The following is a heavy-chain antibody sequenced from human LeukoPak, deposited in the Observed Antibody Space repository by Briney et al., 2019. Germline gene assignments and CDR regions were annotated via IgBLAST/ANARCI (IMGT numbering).Heavy chain of an antibody. CDR1: GFTFSNAW. CDR3: TTDLWFGGTFDY. Sequence: PGGSLRLSCAAPGFTFSNAWMSWVRQAPGKGLEWVGRIKSKTDGGTTDYAAPVKGRFTISRDDSKNTLYLQMNSLKTEDTAVYYCTTDLWFGGTFDYWGQGTLVTVSS. V-gene: IGHV3-15*01. CDR2: IKSKTDGGTT. J-gene: IGHJ4*02. D-gene: IGHD3-10*01.